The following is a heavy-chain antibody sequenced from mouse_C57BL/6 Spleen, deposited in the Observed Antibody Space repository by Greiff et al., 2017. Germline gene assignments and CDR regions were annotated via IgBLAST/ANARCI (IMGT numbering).Heavy chain of an antibody. V-gene: IGHV2-2*01. CDR3: ARKTSPITTVEGSYAMDY. J-gene: IGHJ4*01. D-gene: IGHD1-1*01. CDR1: GFSLTSYG. Sequence: VKLMESGPGLVQPSQSLSITCTVSGFSLTSYGVHWVRQSPGKGLEWLGVIWSGGSTDYNAAFISRLSISKDNSKSQVFFKMNSLQADDTAIYYCARKTSPITTVEGSYAMDYWGQGTSVTVSS. CDR2: IWSGGST.